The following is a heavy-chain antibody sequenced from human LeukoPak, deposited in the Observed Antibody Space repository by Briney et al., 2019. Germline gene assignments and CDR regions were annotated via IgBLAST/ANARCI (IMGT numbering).Heavy chain of an antibody. CDR2: FYINGNT. Sequence: SETLSLTCTVSGGSISGFYWSWIRQSAGKGLEWIGRFYINGNTNYNPALGSRVTMSVDTSNNQFSLKLSSVTAADTAIYYCARGEISTTPFDYWGQGTLVTVSS. CDR3: ARGEISTTPFDY. J-gene: IGHJ4*02. CDR1: GGSISGFY. D-gene: IGHD5-24*01. V-gene: IGHV4-4*07.